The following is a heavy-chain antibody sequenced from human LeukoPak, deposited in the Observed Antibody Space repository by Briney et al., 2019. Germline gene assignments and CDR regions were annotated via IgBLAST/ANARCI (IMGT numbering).Heavy chain of an antibody. D-gene: IGHD6-13*01. J-gene: IGHJ2*01. CDR1: GGSFSGYY. CDR2: INHSGST. Sequence: SETLSLTCAVYGGSFSGYYWSWIRQPPGKGLEWIGEINHSGSTNYNPSLKRRVTISVDTSKNQFSLKLSSVTAADTAVYYCARRRGAGSSWYPRYWYFDLWGRGTLVTVSS. V-gene: IGHV4-34*01. CDR3: ARRRGAGSSWYPRYWYFDL.